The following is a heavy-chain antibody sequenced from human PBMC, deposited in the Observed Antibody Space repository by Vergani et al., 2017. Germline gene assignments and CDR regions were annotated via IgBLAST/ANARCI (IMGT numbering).Heavy chain of an antibody. Sequence: QVQLQESGPGLVKPSETLSLTCTVSGGSISSYYWSWIRQPPGKGLEWIGYIYYSGSTNYNPSLRSRVTISVDTSKNQFSLKLSAVTAAETDVYYCARVKPYSDDQVGYYYYYMDGWGKG. J-gene: IGHJ6*03. CDR2: IYYSGST. CDR1: GGSISSYY. D-gene: IGHD5-18*01. CDR3: ARVKPYSDDQVGYYYYYMDG. V-gene: IGHV4-59*01.